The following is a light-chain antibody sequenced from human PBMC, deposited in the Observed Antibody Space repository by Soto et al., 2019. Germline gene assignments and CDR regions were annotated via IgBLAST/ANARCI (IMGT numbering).Light chain of an antibody. J-gene: IGKJ2*03. CDR2: GVS. CDR1: QSVNSNF. V-gene: IGKV3-20*01. CDR3: QQYGSSPRS. Sequence: EIVLTQSPVTLSLSPGERATLSCRASQSVNSNFFAWYQQQPGQAPRLLLYGVSTRASGIPDRFTGSGFGTDFALTISRLEPEDFARYYCQQYGSSPRSFGQGTKVEIK.